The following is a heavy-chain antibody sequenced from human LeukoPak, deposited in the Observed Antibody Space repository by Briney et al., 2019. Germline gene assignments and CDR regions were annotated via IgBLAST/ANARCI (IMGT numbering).Heavy chain of an antibody. D-gene: IGHD3-9*01. CDR1: GFTFSSYG. Sequence: GGSQRLSCAASGFTFSSYGMHWVRQAPGKGLEWVAVISYDGGNKYYEDSVKGRFTISRDNAKNSLYLQMNSLRAEDTAVYYCARSQLTLRYFDWFRGDAFDIWGQGTMVTVSS. CDR3: ARSQLTLRYFDWFRGDAFDI. CDR2: ISYDGGNK. J-gene: IGHJ3*02. V-gene: IGHV3-30*03.